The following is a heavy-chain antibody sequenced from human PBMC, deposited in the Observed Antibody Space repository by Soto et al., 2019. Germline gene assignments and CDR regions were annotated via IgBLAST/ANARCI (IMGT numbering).Heavy chain of an antibody. CDR3: AGQGYCSLSTCYPTLFDY. J-gene: IGHJ4*02. CDR2: INEDGSAK. CDR1: GFNYSSHW. Sequence: GGSLRLSCTAFGFNYSSHWMSWVRQPPGKGLEWVASINEDGSAKYSVDSVKGRFTISRDNAKNSLYLHMNSLRAEDTAVYYCAGQGYCSLSTCYPTLFDYWGQGTLVTVSS. D-gene: IGHD2-2*01. V-gene: IGHV3-7*01.